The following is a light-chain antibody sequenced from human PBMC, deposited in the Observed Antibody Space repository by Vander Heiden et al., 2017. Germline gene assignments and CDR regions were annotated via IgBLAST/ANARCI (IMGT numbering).Light chain of an antibody. CDR3: QQSYSTLLFT. J-gene: IGKJ3*01. V-gene: IGKV1-39*01. CDR1: QSISSY. CDR2: AAS. Sequence: DIQMTQPPSSLSASVGDRVTITCRASQSISSYLNWYQQKPGKAPKLLIYAASRLQSGVPSRFSGSGSGTDFTLTIINLQPEDFATYYCQQSYSTLLFTFGPGTKVDMK.